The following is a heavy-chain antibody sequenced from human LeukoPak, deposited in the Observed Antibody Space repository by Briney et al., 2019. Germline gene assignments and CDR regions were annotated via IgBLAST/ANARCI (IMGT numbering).Heavy chain of an antibody. Sequence: ASVKVSCKASGYTFTSYGISWVRQAPGQGLEWMGWISAYNGNTNYAQKLQGRVTMTTDTSTSTAYMELRSLRSDDTAVYYCARLGRGYYYDYYGMDVWGLGTTVTVSS. CDR1: GYTFTSYG. CDR2: ISAYNGNT. CDR3: ARLGRGYYYDYYGMDV. V-gene: IGHV1-18*01. J-gene: IGHJ6*02.